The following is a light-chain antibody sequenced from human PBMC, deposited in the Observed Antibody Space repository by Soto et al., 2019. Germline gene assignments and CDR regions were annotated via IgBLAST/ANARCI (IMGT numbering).Light chain of an antibody. Sequence: DIQMTQSPSSLSASVGDRVTITCQASQDISNYLNWYQQKPGKGPKHLIYDPSNFETGVPSRFSGRGSGTDFPFTISTLQPDDIATYYCHQYNNLLSFRGGTKVEIK. CDR1: QDISNY. V-gene: IGKV1-33*01. CDR3: HQYNNLLS. CDR2: DPS. J-gene: IGKJ4*01.